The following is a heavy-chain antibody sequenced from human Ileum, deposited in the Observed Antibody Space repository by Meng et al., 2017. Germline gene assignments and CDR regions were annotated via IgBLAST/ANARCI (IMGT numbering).Heavy chain of an antibody. Sequence: GESLKISCAASGFSFSGFQMNWVRQAPGKGLEWVASNSSTGTTIYYADAVKGRFTISRDNAKDSLFLQMNSLRAEDTAVYYCTSDSLYNWKYFAFDYWGQGTLVTVSS. CDR2: NSSTGTTI. CDR3: TSDSLYNWKYFAFDY. D-gene: IGHD1-20*01. CDR1: GFSFSGFQ. V-gene: IGHV3-48*03. J-gene: IGHJ4*02.